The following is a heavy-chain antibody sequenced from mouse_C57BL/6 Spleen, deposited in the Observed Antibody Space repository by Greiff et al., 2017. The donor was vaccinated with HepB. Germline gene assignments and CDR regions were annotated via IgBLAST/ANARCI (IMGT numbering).Heavy chain of an antibody. Sequence: QVQLKQPGAELVKPGASVKMSCKASGYTFTSYWITWVKQRPGQGLEWIGDIYPGSGSTNYNEKFKSKATLTVDTSSSTAYMQLSSLTSEDSAVYYCARSEYDYDVKAYWGQGTLVTVSA. J-gene: IGHJ3*01. CDR3: ARSEYDYDVKAY. D-gene: IGHD2-4*01. CDR1: GYTFTSYW. V-gene: IGHV1-55*01. CDR2: IYPGSGST.